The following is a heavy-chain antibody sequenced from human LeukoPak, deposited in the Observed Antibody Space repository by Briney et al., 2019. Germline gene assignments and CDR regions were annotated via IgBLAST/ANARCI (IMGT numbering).Heavy chain of an antibody. V-gene: IGHV3-30*04. Sequence: GGSLRLSCAASGFTFSSYAMHWVRQAPGKGLEWVAVISYDGSNKYYADSVKGRFTISRDNSKNTLYLQMNSLRAEDTAVYYCARDSSMGRFGYWGQGTLVTVSS. J-gene: IGHJ4*02. CDR3: ARDSSMGRFGY. D-gene: IGHD3-10*01. CDR2: ISYDGSNK. CDR1: GFTFSSYA.